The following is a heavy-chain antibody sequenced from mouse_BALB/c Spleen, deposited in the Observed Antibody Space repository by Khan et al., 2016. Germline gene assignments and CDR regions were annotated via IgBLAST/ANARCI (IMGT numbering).Heavy chain of an antibody. D-gene: IGHD2-4*01. CDR3: ASYYDYDGGFAY. Sequence: QVQLKESGPGLVAPSQSLSITCTVSGFSITGFAVNWVRQPPGKGLEWLGVIWGDGSTDYDSALKSRLSICKDDSKGQVFLQINSLQTEDTARYYCASYYDYDGGFAYWGQGTLVTVSA. CDR1: GFSITGFA. V-gene: IGHV2-6-7*01. CDR2: IWGDGST. J-gene: IGHJ3*01.